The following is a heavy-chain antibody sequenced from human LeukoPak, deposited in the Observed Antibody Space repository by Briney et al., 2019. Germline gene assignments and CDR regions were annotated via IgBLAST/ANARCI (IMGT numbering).Heavy chain of an antibody. V-gene: IGHV4-39*01. J-gene: IGHJ4*02. CDR1: GGSISSSSYY. Sequence: SETLSLTCTVSGGSISSSSYYWGWIRQPPGKGLEWIGSIYYSGSTYYNPSLKSRVTISVDTSKNQFSLKLSSVTAADTAVYYCAIYDYGDYEASHYFDYWGQGTLVTVSS. CDR3: AIYDYGDYEASHYFDY. CDR2: IYYSGST. D-gene: IGHD4-17*01.